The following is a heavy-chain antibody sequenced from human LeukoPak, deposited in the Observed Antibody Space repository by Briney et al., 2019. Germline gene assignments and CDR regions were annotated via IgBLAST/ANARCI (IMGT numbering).Heavy chain of an antibody. CDR1: GGSFSGYY. V-gene: IGHV4-34*01. J-gene: IGHJ4*02. CDR3: ARTTVTPQCDY. D-gene: IGHD4-17*01. CDR2: INHSGST. Sequence: SETLSLTCAVYGGSFSGYYWSWIRQPPGKGLEWIGEINHSGSTNYNPSLKSRVTISVDTSKNQFSLKLSSVTAADTAVYYCARTTVTPQCDYWGQGTLVTVSS.